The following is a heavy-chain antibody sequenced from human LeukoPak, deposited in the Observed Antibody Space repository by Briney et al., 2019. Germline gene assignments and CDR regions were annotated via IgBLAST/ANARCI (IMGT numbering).Heavy chain of an antibody. Sequence: PSETLSLTCTVSGGSISSYYWSWIRQPPGKGLEWIGYIYYSGSTNYNPSLRSRVTISVDTSKNQFSLKLSSVTAADTAVYYCARQGGLLFDYWGQGTLVTVSS. V-gene: IGHV4-59*08. J-gene: IGHJ4*02. CDR3: ARQGGLLFDY. CDR1: GGSISSYY. CDR2: IYYSGST.